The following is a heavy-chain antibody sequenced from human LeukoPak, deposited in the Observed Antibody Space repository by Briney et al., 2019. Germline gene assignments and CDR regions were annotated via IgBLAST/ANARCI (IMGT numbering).Heavy chain of an antibody. Sequence: GGSLRLSCAASGFTFSSYAMGWVRQAPGKGLEWVSAISGSGGSTYYADSVKGRFTISRDNSKNTLYLQMNSLRAEDTAVYYCATNTAMGYFDYWGQGTLVTVSS. D-gene: IGHD5-18*01. CDR1: GFTFSSYA. CDR2: ISGSGGST. J-gene: IGHJ4*02. CDR3: ATNTAMGYFDY. V-gene: IGHV3-23*01.